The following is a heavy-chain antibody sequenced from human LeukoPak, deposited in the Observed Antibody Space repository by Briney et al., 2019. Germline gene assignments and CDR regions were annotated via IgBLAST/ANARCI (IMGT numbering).Heavy chain of an antibody. J-gene: IGHJ4*02. CDR3: AKEVGSSLRAAMLD. D-gene: IGHD5-18*01. V-gene: IGHV3-9*01. CDR2: ISWNSGSI. CDR1: GFTFDDYA. Sequence: SRSLRLSCAASGFTFDDYAMHWVRQAPGKGLEWVSGISWNSGSIGYADSVKGRFTISRDNAKNSLYLQMNSLRAEDTAVYYCAKEVGSSLRAAMLDWGQGTLVTVSS.